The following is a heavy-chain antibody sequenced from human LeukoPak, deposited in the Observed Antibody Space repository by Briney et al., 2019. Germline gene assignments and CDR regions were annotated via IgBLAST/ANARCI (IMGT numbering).Heavy chain of an antibody. D-gene: IGHD3-22*01. J-gene: IGHJ3*02. CDR1: GGTFSSYA. CDR3: ARRSSGDAFDI. CDR2: IIPIFGTA. Sequence: ASVKVSCKXPGGTFSSYAISWVRQAPGQGLEWMGGIIPIFGTANYAQKFQGRVTISADESTSTAYMGLSSLRSEDTAVYYCARRSSGDAFDIWGQGTMVTVSS. V-gene: IGHV1-69*13.